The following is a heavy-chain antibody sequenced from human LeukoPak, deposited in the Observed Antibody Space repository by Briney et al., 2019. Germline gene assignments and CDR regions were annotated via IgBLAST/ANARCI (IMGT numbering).Heavy chain of an antibody. D-gene: IGHD3-16*01. CDR3: ARRAFERLVDFDF. J-gene: IGHJ4*02. CDR2: VYPSDYDT. Sequence: GESLKISLKGSGYSFTNYWIGWGRQMPGKGGGGGGIVYPSDYDTSYSPSLQGQITISATKSINTASLQWSSLRASDTAMYYCARRAFERLVDFDFWGQGTLVTVSS. V-gene: IGHV5-51*01. CDR1: GYSFTNYW.